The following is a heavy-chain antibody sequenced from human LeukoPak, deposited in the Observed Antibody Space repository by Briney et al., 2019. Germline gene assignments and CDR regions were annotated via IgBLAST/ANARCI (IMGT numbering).Heavy chain of an antibody. CDR2: ISYDGNNK. J-gene: IGHJ4*02. CDR1: GFTFSSFA. Sequence: GGSLRLSCAASGFTFSSFAMHWVRQAPGKGLEWVAVISYDGNNKYYADSVKGRFTISRDNSKNTLYLQMNSLRAEDTAVYYCARGYYYDSSGTKFDYWGQGTLVTVSS. CDR3: ARGYYYDSSGTKFDY. D-gene: IGHD3-22*01. V-gene: IGHV3-30-3*01.